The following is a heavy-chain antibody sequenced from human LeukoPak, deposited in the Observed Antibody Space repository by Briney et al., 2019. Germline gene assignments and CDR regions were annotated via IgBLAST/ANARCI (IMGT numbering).Heavy chain of an antibody. D-gene: IGHD6-13*01. CDR1: GYYISSGYY. Sequence: KPSETLSLTCAVSGYYISSGYYWGWIRQPPGKGLEWIGSIFHSGNTYQNPSLKSRVTISVDTSKNQFSLKLSSVTAADTAVYYCARHKGSSWSYYFDYWGQGTLVTVSS. CDR3: ARHKGSSWSYYFDY. V-gene: IGHV4-38-2*01. CDR2: IFHSGNT. J-gene: IGHJ4*02.